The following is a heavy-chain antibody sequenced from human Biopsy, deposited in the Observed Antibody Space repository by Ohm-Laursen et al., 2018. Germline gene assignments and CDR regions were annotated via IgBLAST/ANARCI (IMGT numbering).Heavy chain of an antibody. CDR3: ARDKSGLRGINWYFDL. D-gene: IGHD5/OR15-5a*01. Sequence: SLRLSCSASGFTFSNYGMHWARQAPGKGLEWVALIWYDGSNKNSEDSVKGRFTVSRDNSKNTLFLQMNNLRAEDTAVYYCARDKSGLRGINWYFDLWGRGTLVTVSS. V-gene: IGHV3-33*01. CDR1: GFTFSNYG. CDR2: IWYDGSNK. J-gene: IGHJ2*01.